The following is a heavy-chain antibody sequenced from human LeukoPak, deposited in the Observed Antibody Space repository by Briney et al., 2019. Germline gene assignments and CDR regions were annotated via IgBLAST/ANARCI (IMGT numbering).Heavy chain of an antibody. Sequence: SETPSLTCAVYGGSFSGYYWSWIRQPPGKGLEWIGEINHSGSTNYNPSLKSRVTISVDTSKNQFSLKLSSVTAADTAVYYCARGIAVVPAVSFDYWGQGTLVTVSS. CDR1: GGSFSGYY. J-gene: IGHJ4*02. CDR3: ARGIAVVPAVSFDY. D-gene: IGHD2-2*01. V-gene: IGHV4-34*01. CDR2: INHSGST.